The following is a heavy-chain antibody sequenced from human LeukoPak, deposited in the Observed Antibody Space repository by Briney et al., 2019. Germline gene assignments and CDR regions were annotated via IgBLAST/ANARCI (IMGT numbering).Heavy chain of an antibody. CDR2: ISGSGGST. D-gene: IGHD2-15*01. J-gene: IGHJ3*02. V-gene: IGHV3-23*01. Sequence: GGSLRLSCAASGFTFSNYAMSWVRQAPGKGLEWVSAISGSGGSTYYADSVKGRFTISRDNSKNTLYLQMNSLRAEDTAVYYCAKCRRVVNGAFDIWGQGTMVTVSS. CDR1: GFTFSNYA. CDR3: AKCRRVVNGAFDI.